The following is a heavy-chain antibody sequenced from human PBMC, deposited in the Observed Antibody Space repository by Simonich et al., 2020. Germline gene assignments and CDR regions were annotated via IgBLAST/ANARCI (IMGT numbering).Heavy chain of an antibody. CDR3: ARGGVRSSSWYWYFDL. Sequence: QVQLVQSGAEVKKPGASVKVSCKASGYTFTGYYMHWGRQAPGQGLEWIGVINPTSGGTNYAQKFQGRVTMTRDTSISTAYMGLSRLGSDDTAVYYCARGGVRSSSWYWYFDLWGRGTLVTVSS. J-gene: IGHJ2*01. CDR2: INPTSGGT. V-gene: IGHV1-2*02. D-gene: IGHD6-13*01. CDR1: GYTFTGYY.